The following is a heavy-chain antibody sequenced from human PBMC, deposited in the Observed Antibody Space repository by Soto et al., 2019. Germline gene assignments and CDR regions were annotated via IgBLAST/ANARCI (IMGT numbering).Heavy chain of an antibody. J-gene: IGHJ6*02. V-gene: IGHV4-59*01. CDR3: SRGGYGMDV. CDR2: IYYSGST. Sequence: QVQLQESGPGLVKPSETVSLTCTVSAGSISGYYLSWLRQPPGKVLEWIGYIYYSGSTNYNPSLKSLVTISLDTSKEQCALVVISVTAVDRAVYYCSRGGYGMDVWGQGTTLTVSS. CDR1: AGSISGYY.